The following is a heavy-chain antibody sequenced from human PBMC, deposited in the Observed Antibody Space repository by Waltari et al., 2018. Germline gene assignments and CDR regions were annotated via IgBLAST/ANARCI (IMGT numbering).Heavy chain of an antibody. J-gene: IGHJ3*02. D-gene: IGHD3-10*01. V-gene: IGHV4-39*07. CDR1: GGSISSSSYY. Sequence: QLQLQESGPGLVKPSETLSLTCTVSGGSISSSSYYWGWIRQPPGKGLEWIGSIYYSGSTYYNPSLKSRVTISVDTSKNQFSLKRSSVTAADTAVYYGARGSPDYYGSGRVAVAFDIWGQGTMVTVSS. CDR3: ARGSPDYYGSGRVAVAFDI. CDR2: IYYSGST.